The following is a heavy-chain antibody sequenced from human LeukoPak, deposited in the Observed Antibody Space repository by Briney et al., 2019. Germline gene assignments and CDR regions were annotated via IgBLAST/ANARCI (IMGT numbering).Heavy chain of an antibody. Sequence: SGWSLGLSCAASGFTFSSYGMHWVRQAPGKGLEWVAVISYDGSNKYYADSVKGRFTISRDNSKNTLYLQMNSLRAEDTAVYYCAKAKYSSGWDYYYYGMDVWGQGTTVTVSS. CDR2: ISYDGSNK. D-gene: IGHD6-19*01. CDR1: GFTFSSYG. CDR3: AKAKYSSGWDYYYYGMDV. J-gene: IGHJ6*02. V-gene: IGHV3-30*18.